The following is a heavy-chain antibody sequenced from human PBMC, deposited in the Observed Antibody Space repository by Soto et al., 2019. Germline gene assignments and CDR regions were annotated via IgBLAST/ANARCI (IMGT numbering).Heavy chain of an antibody. CDR2: VSAYNGNT. Sequence: ASVKVSFKASGYNFFSNCIIWLRQDPGQELEWMGWVSAYNGNTNYEQKLQGRVTMTTDTSTSTSYMELRSRRSDDTAVYYCARDRGQWELLNYYGMDVWGQGTTVTVSS. CDR1: GYNFFSNC. CDR3: ARDRGQWELLNYYGMDV. V-gene: IGHV1-18*01. D-gene: IGHD1-26*01. J-gene: IGHJ6*02.